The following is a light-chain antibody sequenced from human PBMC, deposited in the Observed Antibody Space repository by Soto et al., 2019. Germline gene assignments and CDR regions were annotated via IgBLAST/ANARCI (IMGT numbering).Light chain of an antibody. CDR3: QELNSYPRT. V-gene: IGKV1-9*01. CDR2: GAS. J-gene: IGKJ1*01. Sequence: IQLTQSPSFLSASIGDIVTITCRASQGSSTYLAWYQQKPGKAPKSLIYGASTLQSGVPSRFSGGGSGTEFTLTISSLQPEDFATYCGQELNSYPRTFGQGTKVEVK. CDR1: QGSSTY.